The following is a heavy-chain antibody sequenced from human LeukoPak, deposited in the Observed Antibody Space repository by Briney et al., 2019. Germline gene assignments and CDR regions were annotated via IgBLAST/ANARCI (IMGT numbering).Heavy chain of an antibody. J-gene: IGHJ5*02. CDR2: INHSGST. CDR1: GGSFSGYY. V-gene: IGHV4-34*01. D-gene: IGHD3-3*01. CDR3: ARHTSNYDFWSGFGASQDWFDP. Sequence: ASETLSLTCAVYGGSFSGYYWSWIRQPPGKGLEWIGEINHSGSTNYNPSLKSRVTISVDTSKNQFSLKLSSVTAADTAVYYCARHTSNYDFWSGFGASQDWFDPWGQGTLVTVSS.